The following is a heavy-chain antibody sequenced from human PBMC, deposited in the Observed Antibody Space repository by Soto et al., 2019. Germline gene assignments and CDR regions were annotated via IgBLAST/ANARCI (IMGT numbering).Heavy chain of an antibody. CDR3: ASGYCSSTSCREKDSYYYYYGMDV. CDR1: GFTFSSYA. J-gene: IGHJ6*02. CDR2: ISYDGSNK. D-gene: IGHD2-2*01. V-gene: IGHV3-30-3*01. Sequence: LRLSCAASGFTFSSYAMHWVRQAPVNGLELVAVISYDGSNKYYADSVKGRFTISRDNSKNTLYLQMNSLRAEDTAVYYCASGYCSSTSCREKDSYYYYYGMDVWGQGTTVTVSS.